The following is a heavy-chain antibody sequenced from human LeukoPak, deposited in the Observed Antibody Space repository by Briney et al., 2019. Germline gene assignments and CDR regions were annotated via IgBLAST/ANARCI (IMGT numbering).Heavy chain of an antibody. CDR3: ARDIVVVVAATYSWFDP. CDR2: IYTSGST. Sequence: SETLSLTCTVSGGSISSGSYYWSWIRQPAGKGLEWIGRIYTSGSTNYNPSLKSRVTISVDTSKNQFSLKLSSVTAADTAVYYCARDIVVVVAATYSWFDPWGQGTLVTVSS. V-gene: IGHV4-61*02. J-gene: IGHJ5*02. D-gene: IGHD2-15*01. CDR1: GGSISSGSYY.